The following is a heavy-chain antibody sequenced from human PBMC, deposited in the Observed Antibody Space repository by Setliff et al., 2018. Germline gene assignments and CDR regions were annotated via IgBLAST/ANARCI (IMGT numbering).Heavy chain of an antibody. CDR3: ARGGGRIRQLGATGVHTFDI. CDR2: IYTRGST. J-gene: IGHJ3*02. CDR1: GGSISSYY. D-gene: IGHD1-1*01. V-gene: IGHV4-4*08. Sequence: SETLSLTCSVSGGSISSYYWSWIRQPPGKGLEWIGYIYTRGSTNYNPSLQSRVTISVDTAKKQFSLKLNSVTVADTAIYYCARGGGRIRQLGATGVHTFDIWGQGTMVTV.